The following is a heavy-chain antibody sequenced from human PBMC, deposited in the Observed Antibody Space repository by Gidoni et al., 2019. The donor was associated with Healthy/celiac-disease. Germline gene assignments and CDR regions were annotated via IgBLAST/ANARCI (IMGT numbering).Heavy chain of an antibody. V-gene: IGHV3-9*01. CDR2: ITWNSGTI. Sequence: EVQLVESGGGLVQPGRSLRLPWAASGFTFVDYARPWVRQAPGKGLEWVSGITWNSGTIGYADSVKGRFTISRDNAKNSLYLQMNSLRPEDTALYYCAKDIGFCGSCQRSGGMDVWGQGTTVTVSS. CDR3: AKDIGFCGSCQRSGGMDV. J-gene: IGHJ6*02. D-gene: IGHD2-15*01. CDR1: GFTFVDYA.